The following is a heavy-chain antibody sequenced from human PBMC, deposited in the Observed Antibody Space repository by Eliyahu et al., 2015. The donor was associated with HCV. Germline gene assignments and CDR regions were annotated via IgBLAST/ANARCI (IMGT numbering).Heavy chain of an antibody. CDR1: GFTXXNAW. J-gene: IGHJ4*02. V-gene: IGHV3-15*01. CDR2: IKSKTDGGTT. D-gene: IGHD3-22*01. CDR3: TTDLDYYDHIDY. Sequence: EVQLVESGGGLVKPGGSLXLSCAXSGFTXXNAWMSWVRQAPGKGLEWVGRIKSKTDGGTTDYAXPVKGRFTISRDDSKNTLYLQMNSLKTEDTAVYYCTTDLDYYDHIDYWGQGTLVTVSS.